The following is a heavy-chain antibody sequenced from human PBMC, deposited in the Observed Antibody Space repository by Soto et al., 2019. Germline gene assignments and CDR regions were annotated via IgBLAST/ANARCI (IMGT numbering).Heavy chain of an antibody. CDR2: ISYDGSNK. CDR3: ARGATGRAFDP. J-gene: IGHJ5*02. CDR1: GFTFSSYA. V-gene: IGHV3-30-3*01. Sequence: QVQLVESGGGVVQPGRSLRLSCAASGFTFSSYAMHWVRQAPGKGLEWVAVISYDGSNKYYADSVKGRFTISRDNSKNTLYLQMKSLRAEDAAVYYGARGATGRAFDPWGQGTLVTVSS. D-gene: IGHD3-10*01.